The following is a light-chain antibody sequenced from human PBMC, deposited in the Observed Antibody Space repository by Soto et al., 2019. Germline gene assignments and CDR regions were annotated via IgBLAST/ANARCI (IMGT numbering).Light chain of an antibody. CDR2: DAS. Sequence: EIVLTQSPATLSLSPGERATLSCRASQSVSSYLAWYQQKPGQAPRLLIYDASNMATGIQARFSGSGSGTDFTLTISSLDPEDFAVYYCQQRSNWPPITFGQGTRLEIK. CDR3: QQRSNWPPIT. J-gene: IGKJ5*01. V-gene: IGKV3-11*01. CDR1: QSVSSY.